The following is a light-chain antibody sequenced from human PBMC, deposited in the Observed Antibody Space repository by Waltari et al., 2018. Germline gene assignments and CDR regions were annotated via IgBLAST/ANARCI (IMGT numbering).Light chain of an antibody. Sequence: QSALTQPASVSGSPGQSITISCIGTSSDVGGYPYVSWYQHHPRKAPKLMIYDVTNRPSGVSSRFAGSKSGNTASLTISGLQAEDEADYYCSSYTSSSTYVFGTGTKVTVL. CDR3: SSYTSSSTYV. CDR2: DVT. V-gene: IGLV2-14*03. CDR1: SSDVGGYPY. J-gene: IGLJ1*01.